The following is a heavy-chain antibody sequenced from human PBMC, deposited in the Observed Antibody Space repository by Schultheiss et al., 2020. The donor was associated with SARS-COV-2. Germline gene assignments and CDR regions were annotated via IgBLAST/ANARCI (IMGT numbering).Heavy chain of an antibody. CDR3: ARAGPAYFDTSGLPWGWFDP. CDR1: GFTVSSNY. CDR2: IYSCGST. J-gene: IGHJ5*02. Sequence: GGSLRLSCAASGFTVSSNYMSWVRQAPGKGLEWVSVIYSCGSTYYADSVKGRFTISRDNSKNTLFLQVNSLRADDTAVYYCARAGPAYFDTSGLPWGWFDPWGQGTLVTVSS. D-gene: IGHD3-22*01. V-gene: IGHV3-66*03.